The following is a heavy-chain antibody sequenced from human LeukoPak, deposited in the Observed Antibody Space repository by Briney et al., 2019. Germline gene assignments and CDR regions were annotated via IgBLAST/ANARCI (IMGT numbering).Heavy chain of an antibody. J-gene: IGHJ6*03. Sequence: ASVKVSCKASGGTFSSYAISWVRQAPGQGLEWMGGIIPIFGTANYAQKFQGRVTITADESTSTAYMELSSLRSEDTAVYYCASTGDPGYYYGSGSPIYYYYMDVWGKGTTVTISS. V-gene: IGHV1-69*13. CDR1: GGTFSSYA. CDR3: ASTGDPGYYYGSGSPIYYYYMDV. CDR2: IIPIFGTA. D-gene: IGHD3-10*01.